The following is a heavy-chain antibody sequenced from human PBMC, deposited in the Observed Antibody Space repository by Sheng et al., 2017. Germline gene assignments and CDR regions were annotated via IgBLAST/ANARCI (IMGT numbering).Heavy chain of an antibody. J-gene: IGHJ4*02. CDR3: ARAPGGIYSYYFDY. CDR1: EFTFSNYY. Sequence: VQLVQSGGGLVKPGGSLRLSCAASEFTFSNYYMSWIRQTPGKGLEWVSYISTSGRSIYYADSVKGRFTVSRDNAQNSLFLQMNGLRADDTAVYYCARAPGGIYSYYFDYWGQGTLVTVVL. D-gene: IGHD1-26*01. V-gene: IGHV3-11*04. CDR2: ISTSGRSI.